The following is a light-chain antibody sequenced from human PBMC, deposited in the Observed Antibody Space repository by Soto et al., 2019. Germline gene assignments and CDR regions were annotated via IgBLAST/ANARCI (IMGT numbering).Light chain of an antibody. CDR3: QHYNNWPPGRT. Sequence: EIVLTQSPVALSLSPGERATLSCRASQSVSSTLLTWYQQKPGQAPRLLIYGASNRATGVPDRFSGSGPGTVFTLTVSSLQSEDSALYYCQHYNNWPPGRTFGQGTKVDI. J-gene: IGKJ1*01. CDR1: QSVSST. CDR2: GAS. V-gene: IGKV3-15*01.